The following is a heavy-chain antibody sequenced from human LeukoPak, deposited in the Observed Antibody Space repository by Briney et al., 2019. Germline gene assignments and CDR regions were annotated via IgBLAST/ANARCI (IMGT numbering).Heavy chain of an antibody. CDR3: AGEDGDYGIDY. CDR1: GGTFSSYA. Sequence: WASVKVSCKASGGTFSSYAISWVRQAPGQGLEWMGGIIPIFGTANYAQKFQGRVTITADESTSTAYVELSSLRSEDTAVYYCAGEDGDYGIDYWGQGTLVTVSS. V-gene: IGHV1-69*01. J-gene: IGHJ4*02. D-gene: IGHD4-17*01. CDR2: IIPIFGTA.